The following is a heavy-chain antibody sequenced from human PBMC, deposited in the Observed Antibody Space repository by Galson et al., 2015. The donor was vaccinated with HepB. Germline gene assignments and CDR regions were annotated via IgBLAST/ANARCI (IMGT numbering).Heavy chain of an antibody. J-gene: IGHJ4*02. V-gene: IGHV4-39*07. CDR2: IYTSGST. Sequence: ETLSLTCTVSGGSISSSSYYWGWIRQPPGKGLEWIGRIYTSGSTNYNPSLKSRVTMSVDTSKNQFSLKLSSVTAADTAVYYCARDNYDGSGWYKRDYWGQGTLVTVSS. D-gene: IGHD6-19*01. CDR3: ARDNYDGSGWYKRDY. CDR1: GGSISSSSYY.